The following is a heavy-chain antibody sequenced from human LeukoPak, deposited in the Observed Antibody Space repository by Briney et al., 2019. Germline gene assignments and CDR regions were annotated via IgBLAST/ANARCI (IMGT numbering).Heavy chain of an antibody. D-gene: IGHD4-17*01. Sequence: ASVTVSCKASGYTFTDYYMHWVRQAPGQGLEWMGWINPNTGGTNYAQKFQGRVTMTRDTSITTDYMELSRLTSDDTAVYYCARAHGDYNFDYWGQGTLVTVSS. CDR1: GYTFTDYY. J-gene: IGHJ4*02. CDR2: INPNTGGT. V-gene: IGHV1-2*02. CDR3: ARAHGDYNFDY.